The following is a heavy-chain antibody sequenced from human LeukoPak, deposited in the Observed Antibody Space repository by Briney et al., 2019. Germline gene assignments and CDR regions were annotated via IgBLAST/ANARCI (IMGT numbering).Heavy chain of an antibody. CDR1: GFTFSIYG. CDR2: IWNDGSNK. Sequence: PGRSPRLSCAASGFTFSIYGMHWVRQAPGKGLEWVAVIWNDGSNKYYADSVKGRFTISRDNSKNTLYLQMNSLRAEDTAVYSCARASGPFDYWGQGTLVTVSS. J-gene: IGHJ4*02. D-gene: IGHD3-10*01. CDR3: ARASGPFDY. V-gene: IGHV3-33*01.